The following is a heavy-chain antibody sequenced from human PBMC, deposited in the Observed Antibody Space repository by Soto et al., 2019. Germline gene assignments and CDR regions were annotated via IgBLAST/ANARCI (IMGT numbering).Heavy chain of an antibody. J-gene: IGHJ6*02. CDR1: GFRCGTYD. CDR2: MSGSGSGT. Sequence: GGCLRLSCAASGFRCGTYDMSWARQAQGKAQEWVSVMSGSGSGTYYADSVKGRFTISRDNSKNTLYLKMNSLRAEDTAVYYCVRQAKLTTVTANVGYYYGLDVWGQGTTVTVSS. CDR3: VRQAKLTTVTANVGYYYGLDV. V-gene: IGHV3-23*01. D-gene: IGHD4-4*01.